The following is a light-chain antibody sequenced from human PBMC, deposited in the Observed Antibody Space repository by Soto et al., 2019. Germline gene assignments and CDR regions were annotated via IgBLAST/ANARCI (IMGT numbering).Light chain of an antibody. J-gene: IGKJ2*01. V-gene: IGKV2-28*01. CDR3: MQALQTPYT. CDR2: LGS. CDR1: QSLLHSNGYKF. Sequence: DIVMTQSPLYLPVTPGEPASISCRSSQSLLHSNGYKFFDWYLQKPGQSPQLLIYLGSNRASGVPDGFSGSESGTDFTLKISRVEAEDVGVYYCMQALQTPYTFGQGTKLEIK.